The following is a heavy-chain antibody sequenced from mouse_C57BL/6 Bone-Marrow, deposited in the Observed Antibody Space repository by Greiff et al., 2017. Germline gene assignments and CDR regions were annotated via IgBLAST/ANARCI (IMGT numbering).Heavy chain of an antibody. V-gene: IGHV14-4*01. CDR3: TLYYDYGYAMDY. J-gene: IGHJ4*01. D-gene: IGHD2-4*01. Sequence: VQLKQSGAELVRPGASVKLSCTASGFNINDDYMHWVKQRPEQGLEWIGWIDTENGDTEYASKLQGKATITADTSSTPAYLQLSSLTSVDTAIFFCTLYYDYGYAMDYWGQGTSVTVSS. CDR1: GFNINDDY. CDR2: IDTENGDT.